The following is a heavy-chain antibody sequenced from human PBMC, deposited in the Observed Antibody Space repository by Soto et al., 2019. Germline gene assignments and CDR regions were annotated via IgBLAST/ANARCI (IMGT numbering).Heavy chain of an antibody. CDR1: GGTFNSYG. V-gene: IGHV1-69*06. J-gene: IGHJ4*02. CDR2: IIPLYGKV. D-gene: IGHD3-10*01. Sequence: QAHLAQSGAEVKKPGSSVTVSCKASGGTFNSYGISWVRQAPGQGLDWMGVIIPLYGKVNYAQKFQGRVSITADKYTSTAYMDLNSLRSYDTAVYYCARVRVIRGVIPSHFGLWGQGTLGTVSS. CDR3: ARVRVIRGVIPSHFGL.